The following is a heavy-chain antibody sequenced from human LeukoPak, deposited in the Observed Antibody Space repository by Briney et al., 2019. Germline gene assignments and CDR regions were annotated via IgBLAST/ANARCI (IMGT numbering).Heavy chain of an antibody. CDR1: GGSFSGYY. CDR3: ARKPNSLYYFDY. Sequence: SETLSLTCAVYGGSFSGYYWSWIRQPPGKGLEWIGEINHSGSTNYNPSLKSRVTMSVDTSKNQFSLKLSSVTAADTAVYYCARKPNSLYYFDYWGQGTLVTVSS. D-gene: IGHD4-23*01. V-gene: IGHV4-34*01. CDR2: INHSGST. J-gene: IGHJ4*02.